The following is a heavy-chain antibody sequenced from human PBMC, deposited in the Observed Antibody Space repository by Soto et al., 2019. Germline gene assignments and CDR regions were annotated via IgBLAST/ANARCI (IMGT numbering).Heavy chain of an antibody. CDR2: INPNSGGT. V-gene: IGHV1-2*02. D-gene: IGHD1-1*01. CDR3: AKEPATAKPEGVDF. Sequence: ASVKVSCKASGYTFRDYYIHWVRQAPGQGLEWMGWINPNSGGTKYAPKFQGGVTMTRDTPITTAYMELSRLRSGDTAVYYCAKEPATAKPEGVDFWGQGTLVTVSS. J-gene: IGHJ4*02. CDR1: GYTFRDYY.